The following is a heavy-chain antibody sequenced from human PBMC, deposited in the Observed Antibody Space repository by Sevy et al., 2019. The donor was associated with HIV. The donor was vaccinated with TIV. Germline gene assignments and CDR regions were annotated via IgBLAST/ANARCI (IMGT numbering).Heavy chain of an antibody. D-gene: IGHD2-21*02. CDR2: IYYSGST. V-gene: IGHV4-59*01. J-gene: IGHJ5*02. CDR3: ARSLNSGDFYYNWFDP. CDR1: GGSISSYY. Sequence: SETLSLTCTVSGGSISSYYWNWIRQPPGKGLEWTGYIYYSGSTNYNPSLKSRVTISVDTSKNQFSLKLSSVTAADTAVYYCARSLNSGDFYYNWFDPWGQGTLVTVSS.